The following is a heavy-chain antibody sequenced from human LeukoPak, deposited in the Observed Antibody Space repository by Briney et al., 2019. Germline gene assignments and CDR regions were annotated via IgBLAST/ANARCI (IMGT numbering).Heavy chain of an antibody. Sequence: GGSLRLSCAASGFTFTAYVMTWVRQAPGKGLEWVSGISGSGGSTNYADSVKGRFTISRDNAKNSLYLQMNSLRAEDTAVYYCARDGSDDSSGWSPLHWGQGTLVTVSS. CDR3: ARDGSDDSSGWSPLH. CDR1: GFTFTAYV. D-gene: IGHD6-19*01. V-gene: IGHV3-23*01. CDR2: ISGSGGST. J-gene: IGHJ4*02.